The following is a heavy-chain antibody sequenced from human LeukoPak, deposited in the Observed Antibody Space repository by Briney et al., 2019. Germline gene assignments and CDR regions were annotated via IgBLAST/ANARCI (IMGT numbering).Heavy chain of an antibody. Sequence: KPSETLSLTCTVSGGSISSYYWSWIRQPAGKGLEWIGRIYSSGSTNYNPSLKSRVTMSIDTSKNQFSLKLSSVTAADTAMYYCARGWLWAEDYYYMDVWGKGTTVTVSS. CDR3: ARGWLWAEDYYYMDV. J-gene: IGHJ6*03. V-gene: IGHV4-4*07. CDR1: GGSISSYY. CDR2: IYSSGST. D-gene: IGHD5-18*01.